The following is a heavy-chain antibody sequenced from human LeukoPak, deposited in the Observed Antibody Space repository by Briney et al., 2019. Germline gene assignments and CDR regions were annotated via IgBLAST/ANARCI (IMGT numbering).Heavy chain of an antibody. Sequence: ASVKVSCKASGGAFSSYAISWVRQAPGQGLEWMGIINPSGGSTSYAQKFQGRVTMTRDMSTSTVYMELSSLRSEDTAVYYCARLGSSWYDYWGQGTLVTVSS. D-gene: IGHD6-13*01. CDR1: GGAFSSYA. CDR2: INPSGGST. V-gene: IGHV1-46*01. J-gene: IGHJ4*02. CDR3: ARLGSSWYDY.